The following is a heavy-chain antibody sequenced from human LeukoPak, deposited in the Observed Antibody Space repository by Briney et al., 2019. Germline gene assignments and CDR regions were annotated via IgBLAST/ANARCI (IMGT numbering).Heavy chain of an antibody. D-gene: IGHD3-22*01. CDR1: GFTFSTYA. V-gene: IGHV3-23*01. CDR2: ISGSGTTI. J-gene: IGHJ4*02. Sequence: GGSLRLSCAASGFTFSTYALSWVRQAPGKGLEWVSSISGSGTTIYYADSVKGRFTISRDNSKNTLYLQMNSLRGEDTAVYCCAKMAYDTNTYPFWGQGTLVTVSS. CDR3: AKMAYDTNTYPF.